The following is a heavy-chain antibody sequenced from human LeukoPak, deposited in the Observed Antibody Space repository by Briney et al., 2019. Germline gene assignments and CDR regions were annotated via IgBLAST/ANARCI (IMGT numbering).Heavy chain of an antibody. CDR3: ARVEGP. CDR1: GFTFSDYW. CDR2: INQDESEK. Sequence: PGGSLRLSCAASGFTFSDYWMSWVRQAPGKGPEWVANINQDESEKYYVDSVKGRFTISRDNAKNSLYLQMNSLRAEDTAVYYCARVEGPWGQGTLVTVSS. J-gene: IGHJ4*02. V-gene: IGHV3-7*03.